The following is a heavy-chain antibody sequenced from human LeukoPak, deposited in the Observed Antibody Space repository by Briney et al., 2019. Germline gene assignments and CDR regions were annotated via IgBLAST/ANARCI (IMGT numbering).Heavy chain of an antibody. CDR3: ARTADPSIAAAGRGSLYFQH. CDR2: IYYSGRT. Sequence: SETLSLTCTVSGDSISSYYWSWIRQPPGKGLEWIGYIYYSGRTNYNPSLKSRVTISVDTSKNQFSLKLSSVTAADTAVYYCARTADPSIAAAGRGSLYFQHWGQGTLVTVSS. J-gene: IGHJ1*01. CDR1: GDSISSYY. D-gene: IGHD6-13*01. V-gene: IGHV4-59*08.